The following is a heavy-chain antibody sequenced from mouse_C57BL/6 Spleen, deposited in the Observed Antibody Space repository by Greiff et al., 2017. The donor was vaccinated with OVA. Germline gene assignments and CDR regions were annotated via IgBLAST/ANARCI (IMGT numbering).Heavy chain of an antibody. J-gene: IGHJ4*01. CDR1: GYTFTDYN. V-gene: IGHV1-18*01. CDR3: AREGLPYYAMDY. D-gene: IGHD2-4*01. CDR2: INPNNGGT. Sequence: VQLKQSGPELVKPGASVKIPCKASGYTFTDYNMDWVKQSHGKSLEWIGDINPNNGGTIYNQKFKGKATLTVDKSSSTAYMELRSLTSEDTAVYYCAREGLPYYAMDYWGQGTSVTVSS.